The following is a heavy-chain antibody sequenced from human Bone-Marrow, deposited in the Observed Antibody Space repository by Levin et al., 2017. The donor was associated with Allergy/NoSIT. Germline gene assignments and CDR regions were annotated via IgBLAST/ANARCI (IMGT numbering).Heavy chain of an antibody. CDR1: GFTFSSYW. D-gene: IGHD3-10*01. Sequence: GGSLRLSCAASGFTFSSYWMSWVRQAPGKGLEWVANIKQDGSEKYYVDSVKGRFTISRDNAKNSLYLQMNSLRAEDTAVYYCASLHPMVQGVIKGGYNWFDPWGQGTLVTVSS. CDR3: ASLHPMVQGVIKGGYNWFDP. J-gene: IGHJ5*02. V-gene: IGHV3-7*03. CDR2: IKQDGSEK.